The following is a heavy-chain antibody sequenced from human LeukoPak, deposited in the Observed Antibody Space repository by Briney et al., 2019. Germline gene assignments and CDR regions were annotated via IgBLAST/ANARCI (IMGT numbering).Heavy chain of an antibody. CDR3: ARDPGQYYDILTGYYTPYYFDY. V-gene: IGHV1-18*01. CDR2: ISAYNGDT. CDR1: GYTFTSYG. Sequence: ASVKVSCKASGYTFTSYGISWVRQAPGQGLEWMGWISAYNGDTDYAQKLQGRVTMTTDTSTSTAYMELRSLRSDDTAVYYCARDPGQYYDILTGYYTPYYFDYWGQGTLVTVSS. D-gene: IGHD3-9*01. J-gene: IGHJ4*02.